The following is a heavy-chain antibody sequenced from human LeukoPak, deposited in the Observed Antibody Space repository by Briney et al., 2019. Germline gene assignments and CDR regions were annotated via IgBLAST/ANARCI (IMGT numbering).Heavy chain of an antibody. CDR1: GYSISSGYH. V-gene: IGHV4-38-2*02. D-gene: IGHD4-17*01. CDR2: VYRSGST. CDR3: ARDYGDYSFDY. Sequence: SETLSLTCVVSGYSISSGYHWGWIRQPPGKGLEWIGSVYRSGSTYYDPSLKSRVTISVDTSKNQISLKVRSVTAADTAVYYCARDYGDYSFDYWGQGTLVTVSS. J-gene: IGHJ4*02.